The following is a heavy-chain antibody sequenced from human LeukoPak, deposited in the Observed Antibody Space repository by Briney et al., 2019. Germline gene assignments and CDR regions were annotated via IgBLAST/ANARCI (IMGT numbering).Heavy chain of an antibody. Sequence: ASVKVSCKASGYIFTAYHMHWVRQAPGQGLEWMGWINPYSGGTKYALKFQGRVTLTTDTSISTAYMELSRLRSDDTAVYYCAIVLGYCSGGSCYSYRFDPWGQGTLVTVSS. J-gene: IGHJ5*02. D-gene: IGHD2-15*01. CDR2: INPYSGGT. CDR3: AIVLGYCSGGSCYSYRFDP. CDR1: GYIFTAYH. V-gene: IGHV1-2*02.